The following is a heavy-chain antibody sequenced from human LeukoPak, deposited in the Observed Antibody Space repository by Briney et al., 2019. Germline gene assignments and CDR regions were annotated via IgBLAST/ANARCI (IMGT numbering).Heavy chain of an antibody. CDR1: GGSISSYY. CDR3: ARHFESSSWPSLFAS. Sequence: PSETLSLTCTVSGGSISSYYWSWIRQPPGKGLEWIGYVYYSGTTNYNPSLKSRVTISVDTPKNQFSLKLSSVSAADTAVYYCARHFESSSWPSLFASWGRETLV. D-gene: IGHD6-13*01. CDR2: VYYSGTT. J-gene: IGHJ4*02. V-gene: IGHV4-59*08.